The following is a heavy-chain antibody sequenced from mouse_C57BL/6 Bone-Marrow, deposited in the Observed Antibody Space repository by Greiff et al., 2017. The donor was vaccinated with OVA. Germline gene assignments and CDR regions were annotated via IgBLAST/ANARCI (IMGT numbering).Heavy chain of an antibody. J-gene: IGHJ4*01. D-gene: IGHD1-1*01. CDR2: FYPGSGSI. CDR3: ARHEDDYGSSPYYAMDY. CDR1: GYTFTEYT. V-gene: IGHV1-62-2*01. Sequence: VQLHQSGAELVKPGASVKLSCKASGYTFTEYTIHWVKQRSGQGLEWIGWFYPGSGSIKYNEKFKDKATLTADKSSSTVYMELSRLTSEDSAVYCCARHEDDYGSSPYYAMDYWGQGTSVTVSS.